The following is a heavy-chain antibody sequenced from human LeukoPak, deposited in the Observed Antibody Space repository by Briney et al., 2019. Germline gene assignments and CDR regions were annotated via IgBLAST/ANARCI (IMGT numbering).Heavy chain of an antibody. J-gene: IGHJ4*02. D-gene: IGHD3-22*01. V-gene: IGHV3-23*01. CDR1: GFTFSSYA. CDR2: ISGSGGST. CDR3: AKGGTRDSSGYYYFGY. Sequence: GGSLRLSCAASGFTFSSYAMSSVRQAPGKGLEWVSAISGSGGSTYYADSVKGRFTISRDNSKNTLYLQMNRLRAEDTAVYYCAKGGTRDSSGYYYFGYWGQGTLVTVSS.